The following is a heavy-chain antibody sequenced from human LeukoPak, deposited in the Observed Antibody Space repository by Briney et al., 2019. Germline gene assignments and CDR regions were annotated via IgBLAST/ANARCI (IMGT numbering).Heavy chain of an antibody. D-gene: IGHD3-10*01. Sequence: PSETLSLTCTVSGGSISSSSYYWGWIRQPPGKGLEWIGSIYYSGSIYYNPSLKSRVTISVDTSKNQFSLKLNSVTAADTAVYYCARGGSGSYPLDYWGQGTLVTVSS. J-gene: IGHJ4*02. CDR2: IYYSGSI. V-gene: IGHV4-39*07. CDR3: ARGGSGSYPLDY. CDR1: GGSISSSSYY.